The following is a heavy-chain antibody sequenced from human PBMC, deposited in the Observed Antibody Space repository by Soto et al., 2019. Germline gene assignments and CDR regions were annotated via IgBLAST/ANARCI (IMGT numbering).Heavy chain of an antibody. CDR1: GFTFSSYA. CDR3: AKDGTNYGDYGFDN. V-gene: IGHV3-23*01. D-gene: IGHD4-17*01. J-gene: IGHJ4*02. CDR2: ISGSGGRT. Sequence: EVQLLESGGGLIQPGGSLRLSCAASGFTFSSYAMSWVRQAPGKGLEWVSAISGSGGRTYYADSVKGRFTISRDNSRNAVYLQMNSLRAEDTAVDYCAKDGTNYGDYGFDNWGQGTLFIVSS.